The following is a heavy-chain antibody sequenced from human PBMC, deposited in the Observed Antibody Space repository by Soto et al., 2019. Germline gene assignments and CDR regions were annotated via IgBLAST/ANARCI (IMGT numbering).Heavy chain of an antibody. D-gene: IGHD2-15*01. CDR1: GYTFTSYY. V-gene: IGHV1-46*01. J-gene: IGHJ5*02. CDR3: ARDRVDCSGGNCWRSVEDT. Sequence: QVQLVQSGAEVKKPGASVRVSCKASGYTFTSYYMHWVRQAPGQGLEWMGIIDPSGGGTSYAQKFQGRLTSTRDTSTSTGYMELSSLRSEDTAVYYCARDRVDCSGGNCWRSVEDTWGQGTLVTVSS. CDR2: IDPSGGGT.